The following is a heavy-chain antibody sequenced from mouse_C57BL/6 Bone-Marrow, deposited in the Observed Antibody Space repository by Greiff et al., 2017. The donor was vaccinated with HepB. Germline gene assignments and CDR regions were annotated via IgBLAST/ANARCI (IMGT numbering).Heavy chain of an antibody. D-gene: IGHD2-5*01. V-gene: IGHV1-55*01. CDR3: ARRGAYYSNYGFDY. CDR1: GYTFTSYW. Sequence: QVQLQQPGAELVKPGASVKMSCKASGYTFTSYWITWVKQRPGQGLEWIGDIYPGSGSTNYNEKFKSKATLTVDTSSSTAYMQRSSLTSEDSAVYYCARRGAYYSNYGFDYWGQGTTLTVSS. J-gene: IGHJ2*01. CDR2: IYPGSGST.